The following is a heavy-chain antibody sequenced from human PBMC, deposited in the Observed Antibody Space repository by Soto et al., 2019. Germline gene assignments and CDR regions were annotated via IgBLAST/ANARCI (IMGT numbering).Heavy chain of an antibody. CDR1: GFTFSSYA. CDR2: TSYDGSNK. D-gene: IGHD3-10*01. J-gene: IGHJ4*02. V-gene: IGHV3-30-3*01. Sequence: QVQLVESGGGVVQPGRSLRLSCAASGFTFSSYAMHWVRQAPGKGLEWVAVTSYDGSNKYYADSVKGRFTISRDNSKNTLYLQMNSLRAEDTAVYYCARDRDLFWGQGTLVTVSS. CDR3: ARDRDLF.